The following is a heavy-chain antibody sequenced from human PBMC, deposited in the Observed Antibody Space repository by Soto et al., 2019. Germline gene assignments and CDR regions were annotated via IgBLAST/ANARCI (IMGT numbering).Heavy chain of an antibody. CDR1: VVSFSGYY. D-gene: IGHD2-8*01. CDR3: ARGRISQCMLRPFDY. CDR2: INHSGST. Sequence: SETLSLTCAVYVVSFSGYYWSCIRHPPGKGLEWIGEINHSGSTNHNPSLKSRVTISVDTSKNQFSLKLRSVTAADTAVYYCARGRISQCMLRPFDYRAQRNQVTV. V-gene: IGHV4-34*01. J-gene: IGHJ4*02.